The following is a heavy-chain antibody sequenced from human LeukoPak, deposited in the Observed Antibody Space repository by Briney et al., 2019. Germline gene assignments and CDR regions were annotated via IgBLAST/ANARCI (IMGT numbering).Heavy chain of an antibody. CDR1: GYTFTSYG. CDR3: ARAIVPAAILGDAFDI. Sequence: GASVKVSCKASGYTFTSYGISWVRQVPGQGLEWMGGIIPIFGTANYAQKFQGRVTITTDESTSTAYMELSSLRSEDTAVYYCARAIVPAAILGDAFDIWGQGTMVTVSS. CDR2: IIPIFGTA. D-gene: IGHD2-2*02. J-gene: IGHJ3*02. V-gene: IGHV1-69*05.